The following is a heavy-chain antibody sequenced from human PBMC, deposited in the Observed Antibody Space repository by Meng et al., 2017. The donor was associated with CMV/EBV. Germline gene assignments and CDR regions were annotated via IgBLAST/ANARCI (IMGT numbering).Heavy chain of an antibody. Sequence: LRLSCTVSGGSISSGDYYWSWIRQPPGKGLEWIGYIYYSGSTYYNPSLKSRVTISVDTSKNQFSLKLSSVTAADTAVYYCARVPFNTHYFDYWGQGTLVTVSS. CDR2: IYYSGST. V-gene: IGHV4-30-4*08. CDR1: GGSISSGDYY. J-gene: IGHJ4*02. CDR3: ARVPFNTHYFDY.